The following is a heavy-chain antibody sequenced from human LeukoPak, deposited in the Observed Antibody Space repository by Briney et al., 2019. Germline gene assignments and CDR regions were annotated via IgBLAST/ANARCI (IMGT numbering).Heavy chain of an antibody. CDR3: ARDQAYCGGDCYFDF. Sequence: KPSETLSLTCAVSDYSISSAYYWGWIRQPPGKGLEWIGSIYHSGSTDYNPSLKSRVTISVDTSKNQFSLKLRSVTAADTAVYYCARDQAYCGGDCYFDFGGQGTLSPSPQ. D-gene: IGHD2-21*02. V-gene: IGHV4-38-2*02. J-gene: IGHJ4*02. CDR2: IYHSGST. CDR1: DYSISSAYY.